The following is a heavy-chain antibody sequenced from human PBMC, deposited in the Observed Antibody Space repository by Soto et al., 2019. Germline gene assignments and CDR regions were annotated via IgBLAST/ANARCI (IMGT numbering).Heavy chain of an antibody. Sequence: PGRSLRLSCAASGFTVSSSYLSWVRRAPGKGLEWVSATHSNGETYYADSARGRFTVSRDNFENSLYLQMSSLRVEDTAVYFCARDGILENWFDTWGQGTLVTVSS. J-gene: IGHJ5*02. CDR2: THSNGET. CDR3: ARDGILENWFDT. CDR1: GFTVSSSY. D-gene: IGHD3-3*01. V-gene: IGHV3-53*01.